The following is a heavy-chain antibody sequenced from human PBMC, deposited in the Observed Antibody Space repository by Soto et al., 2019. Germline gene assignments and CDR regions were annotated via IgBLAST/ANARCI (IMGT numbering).Heavy chain of an antibody. V-gene: IGHV4-34*01. CDR2: INHSGST. CDR3: AKTMAMVRGVKGWFDP. J-gene: IGHJ5*02. Sequence: SETLSLTCAVYGGSFSGYYWSWIRQPPGKGLEWIGEINHSGSTNYNPSLKSRVTISVDTSKNQFSLKLSPVTAADTAVYYCAKTMAMVRGVKGWFDPWGQGTLVTVSS. D-gene: IGHD3-10*01. CDR1: GGSFSGYY.